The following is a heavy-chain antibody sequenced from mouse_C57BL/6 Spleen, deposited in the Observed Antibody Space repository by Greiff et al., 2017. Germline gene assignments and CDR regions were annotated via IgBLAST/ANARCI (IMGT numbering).Heavy chain of an antibody. CDR3: APYGYDRAWFAY. CDR2: INPSSGYT. D-gene: IGHD2-2*01. J-gene: IGHJ3*01. V-gene: IGHV1-4*01. Sequence: QVQLQQSGAELARPGASVKMSCKASGYTFTSYTMHWVKQRPGQGLEWIGYINPSSGYTKYNQKFKDKATLTADKSSSTAYMQLSSLTSEDSAVYYCAPYGYDRAWFAYWGQGTLVTVSA. CDR1: GYTFTSYT.